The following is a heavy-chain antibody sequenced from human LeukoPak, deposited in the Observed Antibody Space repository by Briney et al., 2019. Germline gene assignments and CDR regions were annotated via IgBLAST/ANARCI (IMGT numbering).Heavy chain of an antibody. Sequence: PGGSLRLSCAASRFTFSNFGMHWVRQAPGKGLEWVAVIWNDGINKYYADSVKGRFTISRDNSKNTLYLQMNSLRAEDTAVYYCARRKCGGDCYSLYGMDVWGQGTTVTVS. J-gene: IGHJ6*02. CDR1: RFTFSNFG. V-gene: IGHV3-33*01. D-gene: IGHD2-21*02. CDR2: IWNDGINK. CDR3: ARRKCGGDCYSLYGMDV.